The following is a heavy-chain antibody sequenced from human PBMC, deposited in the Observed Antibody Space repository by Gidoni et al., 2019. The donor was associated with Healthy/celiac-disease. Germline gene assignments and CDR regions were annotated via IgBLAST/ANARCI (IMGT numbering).Heavy chain of an antibody. CDR2: MNPNSGNT. CDR1: GYTFTSYD. J-gene: IGHJ6*02. Sequence: QVQLVQSGAEVKKPGASVKVSCKASGYTFTSYDSNWVRQATGQGLEWMGWMNPNSGNTGYAQKFQGRVTMTRNTSISTAYMELSSLRSEDTAVYYCARDAVVTHNYYYYGMDVWGQGTTVTVSS. CDR3: ARDAVVTHNYYYYGMDV. V-gene: IGHV1-8*01. D-gene: IGHD2-15*01.